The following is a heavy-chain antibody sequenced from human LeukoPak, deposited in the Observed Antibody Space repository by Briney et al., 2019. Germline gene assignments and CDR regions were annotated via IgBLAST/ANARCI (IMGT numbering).Heavy chain of an antibody. J-gene: IGHJ4*02. Sequence: PGRSLRLSCTASGFTFDDYAMHWVRQAPGKGLEWVAGISCNSGSIGYADSVKGRFTISRDNAKNSLYLQMNSLRAEDTACYDCATDMQTEYYDILTGHLDSWGQGTLVTASS. CDR1: GFTFDDYA. D-gene: IGHD3-9*01. CDR2: ISCNSGSI. V-gene: IGHV3-9*01. CDR3: ATDMQTEYYDILTGHLDS.